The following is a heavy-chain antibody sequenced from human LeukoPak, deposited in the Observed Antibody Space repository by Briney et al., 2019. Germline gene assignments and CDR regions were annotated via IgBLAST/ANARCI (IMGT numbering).Heavy chain of an antibody. Sequence: GGSLRLSCAASGFTFSSHSLMWVRQAPGKGLEWVAFIRYDGSNKYYADPVKGRFTISRDNSKNTLYLQMNSLRAEDTAVYYCAKDTVSRYCSGGSCLGAMDVWGQGTTVTVSS. V-gene: IGHV3-30*02. CDR3: AKDTVSRYCSGGSCLGAMDV. CDR2: IRYDGSNK. CDR1: GFTFSSHS. J-gene: IGHJ6*02. D-gene: IGHD2-15*01.